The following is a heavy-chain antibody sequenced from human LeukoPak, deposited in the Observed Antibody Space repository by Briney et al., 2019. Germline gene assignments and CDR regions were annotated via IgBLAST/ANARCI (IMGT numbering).Heavy chain of an antibody. CDR3: ARVRCSGGSCPYYYYYYYMDV. CDR1: GGSISSYY. V-gene: IGHV4-59*12. Sequence: NPSETLSLTCTVSGGSISSYYWSWIRQPPGKGLEWIGYIYYSGSTNYNPSLKSRVTISVDTSKNQFSLKLSSVTAADTAVYYCARVRCSGGSCPYYYYYYYMDVWGKGTTVTVSS. J-gene: IGHJ6*03. CDR2: IYYSGST. D-gene: IGHD2-15*01.